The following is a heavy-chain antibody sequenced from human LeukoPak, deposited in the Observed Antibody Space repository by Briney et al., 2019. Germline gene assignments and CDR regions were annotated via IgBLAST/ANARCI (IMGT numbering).Heavy chain of an antibody. J-gene: IGHJ4*02. CDR2: IHHSGNA. CDR3: TRVRQGSQSDY. CDR1: GGPISSGNYH. V-gene: IGHV4-39*07. Sequence: SGTLSLTCTVSGGPISSGNYHWAWIRQPPGKGLECVGSIHHSGNAFYNSSLESRLSISVDTSKNQFSLQLRSVTAADTAVYYCTRVRQGSQSDYWGQGTLVTVSS.